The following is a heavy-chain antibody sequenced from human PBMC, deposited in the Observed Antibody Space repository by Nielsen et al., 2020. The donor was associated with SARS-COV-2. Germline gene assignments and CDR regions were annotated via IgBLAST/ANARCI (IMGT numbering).Heavy chain of an antibody. CDR2: MNPNSGNT. J-gene: IGHJ4*02. Sequence: ASVKVSCKASGYTFTSYDINWVRQATGQGLEWMGWMNPNSGNTGYAQKFQGRVTMTRNTSISTAYMELSSLRSEDTAVYYCASVSGILTGSDDYWGQGTLVTVSS. CDR1: GYTFTSYD. D-gene: IGHD3-9*01. CDR3: ASVSGILTGSDDY. V-gene: IGHV1-8*01.